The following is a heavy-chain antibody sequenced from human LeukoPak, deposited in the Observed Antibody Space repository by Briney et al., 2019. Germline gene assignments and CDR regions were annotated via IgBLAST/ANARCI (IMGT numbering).Heavy chain of an antibody. J-gene: IGHJ4*02. CDR3: ARVSIAARPDY. V-gene: IGHV1-3*01. CDR2: INAGNGNT. D-gene: IGHD6-6*01. CDR1: GYTFTSYA. Sequence: ASVKVSCKASGYTFTSYAMHWVRQAPGQRLEWMGWINAGNGNTKYSQKLQGRVTMTTDTSTSTAYMELRSLRSDDTAVYYCARVSIAARPDYWGQGTLVTVSS.